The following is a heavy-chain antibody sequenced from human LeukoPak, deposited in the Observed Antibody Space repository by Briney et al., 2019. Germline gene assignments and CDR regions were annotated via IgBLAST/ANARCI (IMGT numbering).Heavy chain of an antibody. CDR3: AKDYYGSGSYYPDY. V-gene: IGHV3-30*18. D-gene: IGHD3-10*01. Sequence: GGSLRLSCAASGFTFSSYGMHWVRQAPGKGLEWVAVIPYDGSNKYYADSVKGRFTISRDNSKNTLYLQMNSLRAEDTAVYYCAKDYYGSGSYYPDYWGQGTLVTVSS. CDR2: IPYDGSNK. J-gene: IGHJ4*02. CDR1: GFTFSSYG.